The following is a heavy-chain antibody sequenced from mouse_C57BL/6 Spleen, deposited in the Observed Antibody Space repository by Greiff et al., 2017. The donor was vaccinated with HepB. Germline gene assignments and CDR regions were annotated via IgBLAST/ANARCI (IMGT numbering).Heavy chain of an antibody. V-gene: IGHV1-15*01. J-gene: IGHJ3*01. CDR2: IDPETGGT. CDR3: TPVAY. Sequence: LQESGAELVRPGASVTLSCKASGYTFTDYEMHWVKQTPVHGLEWIGAIDPETGGTAYNQKFKGKAILTADKSSSTAYMELRSLTSEDSAVYYCTPVAYWGQGTLVTVSA. CDR1: GYTFTDYE.